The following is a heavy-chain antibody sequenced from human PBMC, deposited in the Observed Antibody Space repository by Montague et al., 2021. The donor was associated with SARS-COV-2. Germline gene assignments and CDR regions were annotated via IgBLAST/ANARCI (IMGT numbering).Heavy chain of an antibody. J-gene: IGHJ4*02. V-gene: IGHV2-70*01. CDR1: GFSLSTSGMC. CDR3: ARIRDYDILTGSYSGFDY. Sequence: PALVKPTQTLTLTCTFSGFSLSTSGMCVSWIRQPPGKALEWLALXXWDDDEYYSTSLKTRLTISKDTSKNQVVLTMTNMDPVDTATYYCARIRDYDILTGSYSGFDYWGQGTLVTVSS. CDR2: XXWDDDE. D-gene: IGHD3-9*01.